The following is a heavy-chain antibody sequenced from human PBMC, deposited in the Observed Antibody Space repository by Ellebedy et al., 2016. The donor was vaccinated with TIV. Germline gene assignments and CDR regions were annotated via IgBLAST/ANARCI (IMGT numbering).Heavy chain of an antibody. CDR2: ISANNGNT. D-gene: IGHD6-13*01. V-gene: IGHV1-18*04. CDR3: SRDRDVDWSSWPLTGY. J-gene: IGHJ4*02. Sequence: AASVQVSCKASGYTFTNYGISWVRQAPGQGLEWMGWISANNGNTNYAQKFQGRVTMTTDTSTSTAYMKVRSLRSDDTAVYFCSRDRDVDWSSWPLTGYWGQGTLVTVSS. CDR1: GYTFTNYG.